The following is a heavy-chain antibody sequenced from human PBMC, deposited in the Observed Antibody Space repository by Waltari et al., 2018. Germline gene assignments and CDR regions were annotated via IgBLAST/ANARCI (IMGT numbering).Heavy chain of an antibody. J-gene: IGHJ4*02. V-gene: IGHV1-8*01. CDR1: GYTFTSYD. CDR2: MNPNSGNT. Sequence: QVQLVQSGAEVKKPGASVKVSCKASGYTFTSYDINWVRQATGQGLEWMGWMNPNSGNTGYAQKFQGRVTITADESTSTAYMELSSLRSEDTAVYYCARDGCSGGSCHGYYFDYWGQGTLVTGSS. CDR3: ARDGCSGGSCHGYYFDY. D-gene: IGHD2-15*01.